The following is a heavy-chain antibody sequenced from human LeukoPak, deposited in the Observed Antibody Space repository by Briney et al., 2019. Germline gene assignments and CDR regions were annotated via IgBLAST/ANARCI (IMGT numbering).Heavy chain of an antibody. CDR3: TTEYYGDYHY. Sequence: GGSLRLSCATSGFTFSTAWMSWVRQAPGTGLEWVGRIKSKSSGGTREYAASVKGRFTVPREDSKNTVYLQMDSLITEDTAIYYCTTEYYGDYHYWGQGALVTVSS. V-gene: IGHV3-15*05. CDR2: IKSKSSGGTR. CDR1: GFTFSTAW. D-gene: IGHD4-17*01. J-gene: IGHJ4*02.